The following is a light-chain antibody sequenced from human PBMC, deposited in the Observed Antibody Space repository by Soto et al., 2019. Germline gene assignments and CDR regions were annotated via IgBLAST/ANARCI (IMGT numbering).Light chain of an antibody. J-gene: IGKJ4*01. CDR1: QGISSW. CDR2: AAS. CDR3: HPANSFPLP. V-gene: IGKV1-12*01. Sequence: DIQMTQAPSSVSASVGDRVTITCRASQGISSWLAWYQQKPGTAPKLLIYAASTLQSGVPSRFSGSESGTDFNLTISSLQPEDVATYCCHPANSFPLPFGGGTKVEIK.